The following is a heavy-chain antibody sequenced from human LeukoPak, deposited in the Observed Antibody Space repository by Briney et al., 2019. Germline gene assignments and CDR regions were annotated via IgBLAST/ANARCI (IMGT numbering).Heavy chain of an antibody. V-gene: IGHV4-39*07. CDR3: ARVDYGDTNWFDP. CDR1: GGSISTSNYY. D-gene: IGHD4-17*01. Sequence: PSETLSLTCTVSGGSISTSNYYWGWIRQPPGKGLEWIGNIFYSGSTYYSPSLKSRVTISLDTSRNQFSLKLTSVTAADTAVYYCARVDYGDTNWFDPWGQGTLVTVSS. CDR2: IFYSGST. J-gene: IGHJ5*02.